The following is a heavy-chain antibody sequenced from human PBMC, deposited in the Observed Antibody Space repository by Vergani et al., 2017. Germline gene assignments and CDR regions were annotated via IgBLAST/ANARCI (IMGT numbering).Heavy chain of an antibody. CDR3: ARDGDGYNSIDY. CDR1: GGSISSYY. V-gene: IGHV4-59*01. D-gene: IGHD5-24*01. CDR2: IYYSGST. J-gene: IGHJ4*02. Sequence: QVQLQESGPGLVKPSETLSLTCTVSGGSISSYYWSWIRQPPGKGLEWIGYIYYSGSTNYNPSLKSRVTISVDTSKNQFSLKLSSVTAADTAVYYCARDGDGYNSIDYWGQGTLVTVSS.